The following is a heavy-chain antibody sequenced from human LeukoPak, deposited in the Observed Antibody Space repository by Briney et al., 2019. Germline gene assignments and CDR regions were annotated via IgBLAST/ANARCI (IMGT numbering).Heavy chain of an antibody. Sequence: GESLKISCKGSGYSFTSYWIGWARQMPGKGLEWMGIIYPGDSDTRYSPSFQGQVTISADKSISTAYLQWSSLKASDTAMYYCASTYYYDSSGYSAKAFDIWGQGTMVTVSS. CDR1: GYSFTSYW. CDR3: ASTYYYDSSGYSAKAFDI. CDR2: IYPGDSDT. J-gene: IGHJ3*02. D-gene: IGHD3-22*01. V-gene: IGHV5-51*01.